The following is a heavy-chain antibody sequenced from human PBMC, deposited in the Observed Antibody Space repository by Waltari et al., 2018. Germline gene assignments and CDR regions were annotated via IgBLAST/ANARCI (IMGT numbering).Heavy chain of an antibody. J-gene: IGHJ4*02. V-gene: IGHV4-39*07. CDR2: IYYSGST. CDR3: ASHLWYRDLSRVAFDF. D-gene: IGHD3-10*01. Sequence: QLQLQESGPALVRPSATLSLSCTVSGGSVRSPAYYWSWVRQSPGKGLEWIETIYYSGSTSYNPSLKSRVTISIDTSKNQLSLELTSVTAADTAIYYCASHLWYRDLSRVAFDFWGQGTLVAVSS. CDR1: GGSVRSPAYY.